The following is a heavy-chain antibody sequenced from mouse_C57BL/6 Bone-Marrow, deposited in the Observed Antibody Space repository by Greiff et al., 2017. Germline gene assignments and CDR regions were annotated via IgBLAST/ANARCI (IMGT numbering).Heavy chain of an antibody. CDR3: AREGLLDY. V-gene: IGHV1-4*01. CDR2: INPSSGYT. Sequence: VQLQQSGAELARPGASVKMSCKASGYTFTSYTMHWVRQRPGQGLEWIGYINPSSGYTKYNQKFKDKATLTADKSSSTAYMQLSSLTSEDSAVYYCAREGLLDYWGQGTTLTVSS. CDR1: GYTFTSYT. J-gene: IGHJ2*01. D-gene: IGHD2-3*01.